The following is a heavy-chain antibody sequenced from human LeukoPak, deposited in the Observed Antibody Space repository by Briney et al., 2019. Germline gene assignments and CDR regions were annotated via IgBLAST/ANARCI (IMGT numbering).Heavy chain of an antibody. V-gene: IGHV1-2*02. CDR2: INPNSGGT. CDR3: ARAPRSSWSYAEYFQH. J-gene: IGHJ1*01. Sequence: ASVKVSCKASGYTFTGYYMHWVRQAPGQGLEWMGWINPNSGGTNYAQKFQGRVTMTRDTSISTAYVELSRLRSDDTAVYYCARAPRSSWSYAEYFQHWGQGTLVTVSS. D-gene: IGHD6-13*01. CDR1: GYTFTGYY.